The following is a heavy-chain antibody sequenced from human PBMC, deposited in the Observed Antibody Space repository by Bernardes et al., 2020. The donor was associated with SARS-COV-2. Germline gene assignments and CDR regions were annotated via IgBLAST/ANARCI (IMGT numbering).Heavy chain of an antibody. Sequence: GGSLRLSCAASGFTVSSCAMSWVRKAPGKGLEWVSTISCSGGSTYYADSVKGRFTISRDNSTNTLYLQMNSLRADDTAVYYCAKDRDSLSWNGFFDYWGQGTLVTVSS. CDR3: AKDRDSLSWNGFFDY. CDR2: ISCSGGST. CDR1: GFTVSSCA. J-gene: IGHJ4*02. V-gene: IGHV3-23*01. D-gene: IGHD6-13*01.